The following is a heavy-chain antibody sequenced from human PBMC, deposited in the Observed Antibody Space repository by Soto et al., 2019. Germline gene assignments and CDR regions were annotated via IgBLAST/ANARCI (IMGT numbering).Heavy chain of an antibody. V-gene: IGHV4-31*03. D-gene: IGHD2-2*01. CDR1: GDSISGGASF. CDR3: AKLSCTSSTCYFPGWFDP. CDR2: AYYSGSS. Sequence: QVQLQESGPGLVKPSETLSLTCTVSGDSISGGASFWSWLRQPPGKGLEWIANAYYSGSSYHNPSLKSRLTVSVDTTKNQLSLQLKSMPAADTAVYYCAKLSCTSSTCYFPGWFDPWGQGTLVTVSS. J-gene: IGHJ5*02.